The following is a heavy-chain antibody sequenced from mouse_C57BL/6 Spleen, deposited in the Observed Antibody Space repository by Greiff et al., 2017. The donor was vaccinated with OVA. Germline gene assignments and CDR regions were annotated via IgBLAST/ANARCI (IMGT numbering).Heavy chain of an antibody. J-gene: IGHJ2*01. D-gene: IGHD4-1*01. CDR2: IHPNSGST. V-gene: IGHV1-64*01. CDR3: ARSWDVVDFGY. Sequence: QVQLQQSGAELVNPGASVKLSCTASGFTFTSYCMHWVKQRPGQGLEWIGMIHPNSGSTNYNEKFKSKATLTVDKSSSTAYMQLSSLTSEDSAVYYCARSWDVVDFGYWGQGTTVTVAT. CDR1: GFTFTSYC.